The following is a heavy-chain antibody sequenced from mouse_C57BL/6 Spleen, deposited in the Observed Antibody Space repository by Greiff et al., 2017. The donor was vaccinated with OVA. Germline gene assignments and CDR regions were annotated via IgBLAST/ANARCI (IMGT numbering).Heavy chain of an antibody. CDR3: ARSRGNYVDY. CDR2: IYPGNSDT. Sequence: EVQLQQSGTVLARPGASVKMSCKTSGYTFTSYWMHWVKQRPGQGLEWIGAIYPGNSDTSYNQKFKGKATLTADKSSSTAYMQLSSLTSEDSAVYFCARSRGNYVDYWGQGTTLTVSS. D-gene: IGHD3-3*01. J-gene: IGHJ2*01. CDR1: GYTFTSYW. V-gene: IGHV1-5*01.